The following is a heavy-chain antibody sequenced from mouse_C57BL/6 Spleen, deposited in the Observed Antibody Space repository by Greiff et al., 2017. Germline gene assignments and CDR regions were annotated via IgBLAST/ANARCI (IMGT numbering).Heavy chain of an antibody. CDR3: ARPPDYDYVGAY. V-gene: IGHV5-6*01. J-gene: IGHJ3*01. D-gene: IGHD2-4*01. Sequence: EVQLVESGGDLVKPGGSLKLSCAASGFTFSSYGMSWVRQPPDKRLEWVATISSGGSYTYYPDSVKGRFTISRDNAKNTLYLQMSSLKSEDTAMYYCARPPDYDYVGAYWGQGTLVTVSA. CDR2: ISSGGSYT. CDR1: GFTFSSYG.